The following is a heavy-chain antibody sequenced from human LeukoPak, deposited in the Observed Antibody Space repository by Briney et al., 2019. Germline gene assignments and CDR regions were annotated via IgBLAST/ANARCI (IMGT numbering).Heavy chain of an antibody. J-gene: IGHJ4*02. CDR1: GYTFTGYY. D-gene: IGHD2-15*01. CDR2: INPNSGGT. CDR3: ARDFPRYCSGGSCYSFGY. Sequence: ASVKVSCKASGYTFTGYYMHWVRHAPGQGNEWMGWINPNSGGTNYAQKFQGRVTMTRDTSISTAYMERSRLRSDDTAVYCCARDFPRYCSGGSCYSFGYWGQGTLVTVSS. V-gene: IGHV1-2*02.